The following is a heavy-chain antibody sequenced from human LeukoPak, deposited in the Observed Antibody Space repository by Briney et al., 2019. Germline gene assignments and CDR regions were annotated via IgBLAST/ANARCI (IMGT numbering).Heavy chain of an antibody. CDR1: GFTFSSYS. CDR2: ISSSSSYI. V-gene: IGHV3-21*01. J-gene: IGHJ5*02. CDR3: AGGGYSSRMLGFDP. Sequence: GGSLRLSCAASGFTFSSYSMNWVRQAPGKGLEWVSSISSSSSYIYYADSVKGRFTISRDNAKNSLYLQMNSLRAEDTAAYYCAGGGYSSRMLGFDPWGQGTLVTVSS. D-gene: IGHD6-13*01.